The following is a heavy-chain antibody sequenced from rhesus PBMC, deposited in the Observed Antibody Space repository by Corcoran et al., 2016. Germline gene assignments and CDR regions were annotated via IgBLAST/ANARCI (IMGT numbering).Heavy chain of an antibody. J-gene: IGHJ4*01. CDR2: ISGSGWSN. CDR3: ARESITIFGLVMLDHFDY. V-gene: IGHV4-160*01. CDR1: GVSISSNY. D-gene: IGHD3-3*01. Sequence: QVQLQESGPGLVKPSETLSLTCAVSGVSISSNYWSWIRPPPGTGLSGIGRISGSGWSNDYNPSLKSRVTISTDTSKNQFSLKLSSVTAADTAVYYCARESITIFGLVMLDHFDYWGQGVLVTVSS.